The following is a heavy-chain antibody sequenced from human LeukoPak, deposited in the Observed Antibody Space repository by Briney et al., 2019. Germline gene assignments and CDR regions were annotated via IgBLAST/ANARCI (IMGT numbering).Heavy chain of an antibody. D-gene: IGHD3-10*01. CDR1: GGSFSGYY. CDR3: ARGVPMVRGVTPFDY. J-gene: IGHJ4*02. Sequence: PSETLSLTCAVYGGSFSGYYWSWIRQPPGKGLEWIGEINHSGSTNYNPSLKSRVTISVDTSKNQFSLKLSSVTAADTAVYYCARGVPMVRGVTPFDYWGQGTLVTVSS. CDR2: INHSGST. V-gene: IGHV4-34*01.